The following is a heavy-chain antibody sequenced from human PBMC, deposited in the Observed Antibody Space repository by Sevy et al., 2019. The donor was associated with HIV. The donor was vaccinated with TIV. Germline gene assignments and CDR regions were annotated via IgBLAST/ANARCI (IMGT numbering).Heavy chain of an antibody. Sequence: SVKVSCKASGGTFSSYAISWVRQAPGQGLEWMGGIIPIFGTANYAQKFQGRVTITADESTSTAYMELSSLRSEDTAVYYCARALSRGLELPRGRAFDIWGQGTMVTVSS. CDR2: IIPIFGTA. J-gene: IGHJ3*02. CDR1: GGTFSSYA. CDR3: ARALSRGLELPRGRAFDI. V-gene: IGHV1-69*13. D-gene: IGHD1-7*01.